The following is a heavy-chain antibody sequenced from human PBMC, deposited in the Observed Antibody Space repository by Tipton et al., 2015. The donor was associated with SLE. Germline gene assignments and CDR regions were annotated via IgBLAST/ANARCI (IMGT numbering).Heavy chain of an antibody. Sequence: SLRLSCAASGFTFSNSVMTWVRQGPGKGLEWVSLIFTGDSRSYADSVRGRFSISRDNSKNTLYLQMNTLRDDDPALYYCARSDTDRTFPYCVDSWGQGTRVTVSS. V-gene: IGHV3-23*03. CDR3: ARSDTDRTFPYCVDS. J-gene: IGHJ4*02. CDR2: IFTGDSR. CDR1: GFTFSNSV. D-gene: IGHD1-14*01.